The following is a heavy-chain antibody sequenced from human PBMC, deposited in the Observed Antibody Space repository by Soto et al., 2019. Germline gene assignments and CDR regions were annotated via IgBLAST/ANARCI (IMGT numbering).Heavy chain of an antibody. CDR2: RHYSGST. Sequence: SETLYLTCTVSGGSVSSANYYGNWTRQPPGKRLEWIGYRHYSGSTNYNPSLKSRVTISVDTSKNQFSLKLSSVTAADTAVYYCASWYSGTWSNFDYWGQGILVTVSS. CDR1: GGSVSSANYY. J-gene: IGHJ4*02. V-gene: IGHV4-61*01. CDR3: ASWYSGTWSNFDY. D-gene: IGHD6-13*01.